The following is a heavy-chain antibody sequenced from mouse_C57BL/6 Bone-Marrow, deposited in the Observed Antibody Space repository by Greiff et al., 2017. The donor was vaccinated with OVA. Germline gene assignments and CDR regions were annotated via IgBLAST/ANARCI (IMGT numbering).Heavy chain of an antibody. CDR1: GYAFSSSW. V-gene: IGHV1-82*01. CDR3: ARSGYSNYPFAY. CDR2: IYPGDGDT. D-gene: IGHD2-5*01. J-gene: IGHJ3*01. Sequence: QVQLQQSGPELVKPGASVKISCKASGYAFSSSWMNWVKQRPGKGLEWIGRIYPGDGDTNYNGKFKGKATLTADKSSSTAYMQLSSLTSEDSAVYFCARSGYSNYPFAYWGQGTLVTVSA.